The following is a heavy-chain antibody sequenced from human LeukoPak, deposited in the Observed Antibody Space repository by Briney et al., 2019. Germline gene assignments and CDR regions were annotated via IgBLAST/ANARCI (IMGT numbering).Heavy chain of an antibody. CDR2: ISTQNGDT. Sequence: GASVKVSCKASGYTFSSYGISWVRQAPGQGLEWMGWISTQNGDTNYAQKLQGRVTMTTDTSTTTAYMELRSLRSDDTAVYFCVRVGGPYCSSTTCHIDWGQGTLVTVSS. CDR3: VRVGGPYCSSTTCHID. D-gene: IGHD2-2*02. V-gene: IGHV1-18*01. CDR1: GYTFSSYG. J-gene: IGHJ4*02.